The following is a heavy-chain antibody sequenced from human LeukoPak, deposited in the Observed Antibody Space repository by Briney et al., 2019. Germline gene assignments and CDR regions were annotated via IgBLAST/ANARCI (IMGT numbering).Heavy chain of an antibody. J-gene: IGHJ4*02. V-gene: IGHV4-39*01. CDR2: IYYSGST. Sequence: SETLSLTCTVSGGSISSSSYYWGWIRQPPGKGLEWIGSIYYSGSTYYNPSLKSRVTISVDTSKNQFSLKLSSVTAADTAVYYCARGGSYSVNYFDYWGQGTLVTVSS. CDR1: GGSISSSSYY. CDR3: ARGGSYSVNYFDY. D-gene: IGHD1-26*01.